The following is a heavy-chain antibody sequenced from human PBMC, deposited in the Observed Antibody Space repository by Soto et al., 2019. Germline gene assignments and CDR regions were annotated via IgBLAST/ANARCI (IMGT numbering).Heavy chain of an antibody. CDR1: GFTFSSYG. D-gene: IGHD3-9*01. Sequence: QVQLVESGGGVVQPGRSLRLSCAASGFTFSSYGMHWVRQAPGKGLEWVAVISYDGSNKYYADSVKGRFTISRDNSKNTLYLQMNSLRAEDTAVYYCAKDLNGLRYFDWCDYWGQGTLVTVSS. CDR3: AKDLNGLRYFDWCDY. J-gene: IGHJ4*02. V-gene: IGHV3-30*18. CDR2: ISYDGSNK.